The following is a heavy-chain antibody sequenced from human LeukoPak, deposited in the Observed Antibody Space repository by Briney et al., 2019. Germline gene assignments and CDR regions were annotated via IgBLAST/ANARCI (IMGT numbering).Heavy chain of an antibody. V-gene: IGHV3-33*01. J-gene: IGHJ6*02. CDR3: VRGGYCSGTSCAHYDGMDV. Sequence: GRSLRLSCAASGFSFSSCGMRWVRQAPGKGLEWVGDIWYDGSHTYYADSVKGRFTISRDNSMNTLYMQMNSLRGEDAAVYYCVRGGYCSGTSCAHYDGMDVWGQGTTVTVSS. CDR2: IWYDGSHT. D-gene: IGHD2-2*01. CDR1: GFSFSSCG.